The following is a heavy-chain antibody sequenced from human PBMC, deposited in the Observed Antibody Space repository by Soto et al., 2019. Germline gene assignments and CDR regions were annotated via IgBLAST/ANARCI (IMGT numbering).Heavy chain of an antibody. Sequence: PGGSLRLSCAASGFTFSSYSMNWVRQAPGKGLEWVSSISSSSSYIYYADSVKGRFTISRDNAKNSLYLQMNSLRAEDTAVYYCARDLADDYDSSGYYPFNYWGQGTLVSVSS. CDR1: GFTFSSYS. D-gene: IGHD3-22*01. CDR2: ISSSSSYI. CDR3: ARDLADDYDSSGYYPFNY. V-gene: IGHV3-21*01. J-gene: IGHJ4*02.